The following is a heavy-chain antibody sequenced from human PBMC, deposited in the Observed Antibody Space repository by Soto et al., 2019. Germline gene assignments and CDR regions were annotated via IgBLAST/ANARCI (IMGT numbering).Heavy chain of an antibody. Sequence: GGSLRLSCAASGFTFSSYAMSWVRQAPGKGLEWVSAISGSGGSTYYADSVKGRFTISRDNSKNTLYLQMNSLRAEDTAVYYCANAAGGSGSYYKETNYYYGMDVWGQGTTVTVSS. J-gene: IGHJ6*02. CDR2: ISGSGGST. CDR1: GFTFSSYA. V-gene: IGHV3-23*01. D-gene: IGHD3-10*01. CDR3: ANAAGGSGSYYKETNYYYGMDV.